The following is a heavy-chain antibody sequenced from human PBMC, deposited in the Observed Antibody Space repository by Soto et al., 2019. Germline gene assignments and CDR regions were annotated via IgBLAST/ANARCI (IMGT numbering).Heavy chain of an antibody. CDR3: ATVDRIVGGTWDY. D-gene: IGHD1-26*01. CDR1: GFTFSDHY. Sequence: EVQLVESGGGLVQPGGSLRLSCAASGFTFSDHYMDWVRQSPGKWLEWVGRIRNRANSHTTVYAASVKGRFTISRDDSKNSVFLEMNSLKTEDTAVYYCATVDRIVGGTWDYWGQGTLVTVSS. CDR2: IRNRANSHTT. V-gene: IGHV3-72*01. J-gene: IGHJ4*02.